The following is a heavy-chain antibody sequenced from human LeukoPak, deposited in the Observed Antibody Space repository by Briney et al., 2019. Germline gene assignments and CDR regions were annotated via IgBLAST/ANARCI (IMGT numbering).Heavy chain of an antibody. D-gene: IGHD6-13*01. CDR3: ARGRVSSSSWSSTYYYYFYMDV. CDR1: GDSISMHY. J-gene: IGHJ6*03. CDR2: IDHTGST. Sequence: PSETLSLTCSVSGDSISMHYWSWIRQPPGKGLEWIGYIDHTGSTNYNLSLNSRVTISRDTSKNHFSLELSSVTAADTAVYFCARGRVSSSSWSSTYYYYFYMDVWGKGTTVTVSS. V-gene: IGHV4-59*11.